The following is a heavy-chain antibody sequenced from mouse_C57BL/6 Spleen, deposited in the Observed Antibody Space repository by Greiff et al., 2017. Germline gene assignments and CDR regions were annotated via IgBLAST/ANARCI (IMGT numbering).Heavy chain of an antibody. CDR2: INPSSGYT. D-gene: IGHD3-3*01. CDR1: GYTFTSYT. CDR3: ARVGQPDAMDY. Sequence: QVQLQQSGAELARPGASVKMSCKASGYTFTSYTMHWVKQRPGQGLEWIGYINPSSGYTKYNQKFKDKATLTADKSSSTAYMQLSSLTSEDSAVYYCARVGQPDAMDYWGQGTSVTVSS. V-gene: IGHV1-4*01. J-gene: IGHJ4*01.